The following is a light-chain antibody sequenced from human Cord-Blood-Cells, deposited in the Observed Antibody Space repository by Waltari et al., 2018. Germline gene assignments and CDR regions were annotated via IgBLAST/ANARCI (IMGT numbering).Light chain of an antibody. Sequence: QSALTQPASVSGSPGQSITISCTGTSSDVGGYNYVSWYQQHQGKAPKLMIYDVSNLPSGVSIRFSGSKSGNTASLTISGLQAEDEADYYCSSYTSSSTLVFGGGTKLTVL. CDR1: SSDVGGYNY. CDR2: DVS. V-gene: IGLV2-14*03. CDR3: SSYTSSSTLV. J-gene: IGLJ3*02.